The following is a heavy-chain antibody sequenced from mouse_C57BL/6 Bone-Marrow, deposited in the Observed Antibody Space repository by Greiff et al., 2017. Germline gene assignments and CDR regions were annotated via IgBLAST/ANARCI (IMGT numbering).Heavy chain of an antibody. Sequence: VQLQQSGAELARPGASVKMSCKASGYTFTSYTMHWVKQRPGQGLEWIGYINPSSGYTKFNQRFKDKATLTADKSSSTAYMQLSSLTSEDSAVSYCARGYYFDYGGQGTTLTVSS. CDR1: GYTFTSYT. V-gene: IGHV1-4*01. CDR3: ARGYYFDY. J-gene: IGHJ2*01. CDR2: INPSSGYT.